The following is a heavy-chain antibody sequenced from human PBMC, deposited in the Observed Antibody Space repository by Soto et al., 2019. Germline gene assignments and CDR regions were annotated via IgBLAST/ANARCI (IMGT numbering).Heavy chain of an antibody. CDR2: ILHDGNNK. CDR3: AGDDVGGSYCDLGY. J-gene: IGHJ4*02. CDR1: GFTFSNYI. Sequence: QVQLVESGGGVVQPGRSLRLSCAASGFTFSNYIMHWVRQAPGKGLEWVAIILHDGNNKYYADSVKGRFTISRDNSKNTLYLEMNCLRTEDTAIYYCAGDDVGGSYCDLGYWGEGALVTVSS. D-gene: IGHD3-10*01. V-gene: IGHV3-30-3*01.